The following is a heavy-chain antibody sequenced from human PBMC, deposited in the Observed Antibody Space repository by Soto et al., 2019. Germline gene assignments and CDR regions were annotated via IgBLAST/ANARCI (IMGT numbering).Heavy chain of an antibody. J-gene: IGHJ5*02. CDR1: GDSISSYF. CDR2: VYSTEIT. Sequence: SATLSHTCTVSGDSISSYFWSWIRQPPGKGLEWIGYVYSTEITNYNPSLKSRVAMSIDTSKNQFSLKVRSVTAADTAVYYCARGSQARFDLSGQGAPGTV. CDR3: ARGSQARFDL. V-gene: IGHV4-59*01.